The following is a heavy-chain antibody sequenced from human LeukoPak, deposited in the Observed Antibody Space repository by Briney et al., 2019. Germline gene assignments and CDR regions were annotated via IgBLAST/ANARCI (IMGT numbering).Heavy chain of an antibody. CDR2: ISSSSSYI. CDR3: AREKDIVATITGGRDSPMDV. D-gene: IGHD5-12*01. Sequence: GGSLRLSCAASGFTFSSYSMNWVRQAPGKGLEWVSSISSSSSYIYYADSVKGRFTTSRDNAKNSLYLQMNSLRAEDTAVYYCAREKDIVATITGGRDSPMDVWGKGTTVTVSS. J-gene: IGHJ6*04. CDR1: GFTFSSYS. V-gene: IGHV3-21*01.